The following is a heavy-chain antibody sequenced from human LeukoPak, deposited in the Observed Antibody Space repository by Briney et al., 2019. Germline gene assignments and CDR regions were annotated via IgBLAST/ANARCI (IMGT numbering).Heavy chain of an antibody. J-gene: IGHJ4*02. CDR1: GASISSSNW. CDR3: ARRAGDYSHPYDY. V-gene: IGHV3-53*01. D-gene: IGHD3-22*01. Sequence: ETLSLTCAVSGASISSSNWLSWVRQAPGKGLEWVSFIYSGGSTYYADSVKGRFTISRDNSKNTLYLQMNSLRAEDTAVYYCARRAGDYSHPYDYWGQGTLVTVSS. CDR2: IYSGGST.